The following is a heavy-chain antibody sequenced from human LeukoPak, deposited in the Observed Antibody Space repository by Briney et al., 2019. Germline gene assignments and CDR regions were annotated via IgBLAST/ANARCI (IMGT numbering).Heavy chain of an antibody. CDR3: AREHSHNNWFFDL. V-gene: IGHV3-30*03. J-gene: IGHJ2*01. CDR2: VAADGGHK. Sequence: PGGSLRLSCVGSGFTFSSNGIQWVRQAPGKGLEWVAVVAADGGHKVYSDSVKGRFSMSRDNSKNTAFLQMDGLGAEDAAAYFCAREHSHNNWFFDLWGPGTPVTVSS. D-gene: IGHD5-18*01. CDR1: GFTFSSNG.